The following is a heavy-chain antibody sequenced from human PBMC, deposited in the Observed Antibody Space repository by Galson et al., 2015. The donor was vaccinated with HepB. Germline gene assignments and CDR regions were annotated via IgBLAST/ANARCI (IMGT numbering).Heavy chain of an antibody. V-gene: IGHV1-24*01. D-gene: IGHD3-16*02. CDR3: ARGSVTFGGVIV. CDR1: GSTLTELS. CDR2: FDPEDGET. Sequence: SVTVSCKVSGSTLTELSMHWVRQAPGKGLEWMGGFDPEDGETIYAQKFQGRVTMTEDTSTDTAYMELSSLRSEDTAVYYCARGSVTFGGVIVWGQGTLVTVSS. J-gene: IGHJ4*02.